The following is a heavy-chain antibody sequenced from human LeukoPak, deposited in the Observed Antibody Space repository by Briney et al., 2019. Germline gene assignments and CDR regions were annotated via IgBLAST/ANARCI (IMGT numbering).Heavy chain of an antibody. V-gene: IGHV4-34*01. Sequence: PSETLSLTCAVYGGSFSGYYWSWIRQPPGKGLEWIGEINHSGSTNYNPSLKSRVTISVDTSKNQFSLKLSSVTAADTAVYYCAREKYYYGSKRDYYYYYMDVWGKGTTVTVSS. CDR2: INHSGST. J-gene: IGHJ6*03. CDR3: AREKYYYGSKRDYYYYYMDV. CDR1: GGSFSGYY. D-gene: IGHD3-10*01.